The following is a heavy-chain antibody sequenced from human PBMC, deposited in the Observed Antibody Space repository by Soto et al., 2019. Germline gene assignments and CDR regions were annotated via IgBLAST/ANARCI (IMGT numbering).Heavy chain of an antibody. V-gene: IGHV1-18*04. Sequence: GAVKVSCRASGYSFTSSGINWGRRAPGEELQWMGWISAYNGNTKYAQNLQGRVTMTTDTSTNTAYMELRSLRSDDTAVFFCAREAYCSHGVCTMRYGMDARGQGTTVTVSS. CDR3: AREAYCSHGVCTMRYGMDA. D-gene: IGHD2-8*01. J-gene: IGHJ6*02. CDR1: GYSFTSSG. CDR2: ISAYNGNT.